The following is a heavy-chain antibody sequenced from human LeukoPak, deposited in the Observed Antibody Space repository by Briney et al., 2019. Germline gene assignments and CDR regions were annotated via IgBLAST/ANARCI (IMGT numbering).Heavy chain of an antibody. Sequence: PGGSLRLSCAASGFTFSDAWMSWIRQPPGKGLEWIGEINHSGSTNYNPSLKSRVTISVDTSKNQFSLKLSSVTAADTAVYYCARGRRRFTHPFDYWGQGTLVTVSS. D-gene: IGHD1-14*01. CDR2: INHSGST. CDR3: ARGRRRFTHPFDY. J-gene: IGHJ4*02. CDR1: GFTFSDAW. V-gene: IGHV4-34*01.